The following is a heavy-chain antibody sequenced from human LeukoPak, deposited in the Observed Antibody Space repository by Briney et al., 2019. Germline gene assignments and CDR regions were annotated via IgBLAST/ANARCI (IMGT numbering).Heavy chain of an antibody. CDR1: GGSISSYY. D-gene: IGHD3-3*01. J-gene: IGHJ6*03. Sequence: SETLSLTCTVPGGSISSYYWSWIRQPAGKGLEWIGRIYTSGSTNYNPSLKNRVTMSVDTSKNQFSLKLSSVTAADTAVYYCASQNTSYYDFWSGYFQYYYYYMDVWGRGTTVTVSS. CDR3: ASQNTSYYDFWSGYFQYYYYYMDV. V-gene: IGHV4-4*07. CDR2: IYTSGST.